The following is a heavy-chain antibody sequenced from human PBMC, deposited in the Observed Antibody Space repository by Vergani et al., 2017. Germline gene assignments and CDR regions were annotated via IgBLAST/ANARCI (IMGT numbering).Heavy chain of an antibody. CDR1: GFTFSSYW. V-gene: IGHV3-7*01. CDR3: ARGLPGQSSGPQAFEI. D-gene: IGHD6-19*01. J-gene: IGHJ3*02. CDR2: IKQDGSEK. Sequence: EVQLVESGGGLVQPGGSLRLSCAASGFTFSSYWMSWVRQAPGKGLEWVANIKQDGSEKYYVDSVKGRFTISRDNAKNSLYLQMNSLRAEDTAVYYCARGLPGQSSGPQAFEIWGQGTMVTVSS.